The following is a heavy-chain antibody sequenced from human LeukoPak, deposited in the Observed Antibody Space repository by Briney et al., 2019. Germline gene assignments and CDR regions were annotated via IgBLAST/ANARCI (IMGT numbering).Heavy chain of an antibody. V-gene: IGHV3-21*01. J-gene: IGHJ4*02. D-gene: IGHD3-10*01. CDR1: GFTFSSYS. CDR3: ARDYYGSGSSDH. Sequence: GGSLRLSCAASGFTFSSYSMNWVRQAPGKGLEWVSSISSSSSYIYYADSVKGRFTISRDNAKNSLYLQMNSLRAENTAVYYCARDYYGSGSSDHWGQGTLVTVSS. CDR2: ISSSSSYI.